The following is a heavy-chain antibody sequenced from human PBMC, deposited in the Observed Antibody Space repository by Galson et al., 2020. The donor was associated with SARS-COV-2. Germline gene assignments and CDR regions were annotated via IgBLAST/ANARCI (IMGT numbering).Heavy chain of an antibody. D-gene: IGHD2-15*01. J-gene: IGHJ4*02. V-gene: IGHV1-46*01. CDR1: GYTFTSYY. CDR3: ARDRSDCSGGSCYYFDY. Sequence: ASVKVSCKASGYTFTSYYMHWVRPAPGQGLEWMGIINPSGGSTSYAQKFQGRVTMTRDTSTSTVYMELSSLRSEDTAVYYCARDRSDCSGGSCYYFDYWGQGTLVTVSS. CDR2: INPSGGST.